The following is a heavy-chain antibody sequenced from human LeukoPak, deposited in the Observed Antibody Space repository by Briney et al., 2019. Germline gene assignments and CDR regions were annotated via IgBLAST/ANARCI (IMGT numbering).Heavy chain of an antibody. Sequence: GASVKVSCKASGYSFTNFGISWVRQAPGQGLEWMGWISAYNGNTNYAQKVQGRVTMTTDTSTSTAYMELRSLRSDDTAVYYCARDPPDIVATIPFDYWGQGTLVTVSS. CDR3: ARDPPDIVATIPFDY. CDR2: ISAYNGNT. D-gene: IGHD5-12*01. V-gene: IGHV1-18*01. J-gene: IGHJ4*02. CDR1: GYSFTNFG.